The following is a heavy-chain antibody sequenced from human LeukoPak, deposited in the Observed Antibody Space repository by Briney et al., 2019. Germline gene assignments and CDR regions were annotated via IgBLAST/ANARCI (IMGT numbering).Heavy chain of an antibody. CDR1: GYTFTRYD. D-gene: IGHD1-1*01. J-gene: IGHJ3*02. CDR2: MNPNSGNT. CDR3: ASYFGNGDAFDI. Sequence: ASVKVSCKASGYTFTRYDINWVRQATGQGLEWMGWMNPNSGNTGYAQKFQGRVTITRNTSISTAYMELSSLRSEDTAVYYCASYFGNGDAFDIWGQGTMVTVSS. V-gene: IGHV1-8*03.